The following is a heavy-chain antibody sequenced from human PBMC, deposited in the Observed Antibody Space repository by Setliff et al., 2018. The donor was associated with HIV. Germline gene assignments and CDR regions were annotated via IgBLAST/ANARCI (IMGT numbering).Heavy chain of an antibody. CDR2: IYTSGST. CDR3: ARTYSSSWYSSHLWVDY. V-gene: IGHV4-4*08. CDR1: GDSISRFS. J-gene: IGHJ4*02. D-gene: IGHD6-13*01. Sequence: PSETLSLTCTVSGDSISRFSWSWIRQPPGKGLEWIGHIYTSGSTNYNSSLKSRLTISVDTSKNQVSLKLTSVTAADTGVYYCARTYSSSWYSSHLWVDYWGQGTLVTVSS.